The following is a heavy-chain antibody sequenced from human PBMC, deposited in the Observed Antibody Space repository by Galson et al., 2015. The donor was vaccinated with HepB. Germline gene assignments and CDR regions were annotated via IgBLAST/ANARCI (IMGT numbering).Heavy chain of an antibody. J-gene: IGHJ4*02. V-gene: IGHV3-49*03. CDR3: TRVSKPLRFLEWLFFDY. CDR1: GFTFGDYA. Sequence: SLRLSCAASGFTFGDYAMSWFRQAPGKGLEWVGFIRSKAYGGTTEYAASVKGRFTISRGDSKSIAYLQMNSLKTEDTAVYYCTRVSKPLRFLEWLFFDYWGQGTLVTVSS. CDR2: IRSKAYGGTT. D-gene: IGHD3-3*01.